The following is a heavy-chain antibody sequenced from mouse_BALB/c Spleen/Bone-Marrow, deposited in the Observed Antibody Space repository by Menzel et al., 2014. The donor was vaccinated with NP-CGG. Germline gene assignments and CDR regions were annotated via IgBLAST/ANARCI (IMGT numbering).Heavy chain of an antibody. CDR1: GYSFTNYW. Sequence: QVQLKESGAELVRPGASVKLSCKASGYSFTNYWMNWMKQRPGQGLEWIGMIHPSDSETRLNQKFKDKATLTVDKSSSTAYMQLSSPTSGDSAVYYCASDDYDGSWFAYWGQGTLVTVSA. J-gene: IGHJ3*01. CDR2: IHPSDSET. CDR3: ASDDYDGSWFAY. V-gene: IGHV1-74*01. D-gene: IGHD2-4*01.